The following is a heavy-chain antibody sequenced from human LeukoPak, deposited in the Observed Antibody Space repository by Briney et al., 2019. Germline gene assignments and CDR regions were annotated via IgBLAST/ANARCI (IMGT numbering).Heavy chain of an antibody. CDR1: GFTFSSYS. J-gene: IGHJ4*02. CDR2: ISSSSSYI. V-gene: IGHV3-21*01. Sequence: KSGGSLRLSCAASGFTFSSYSMNWVRQAPGKGLEWVSSISSSSSYIYYADSVKGRFTISRDNAKNSLYLQMNSLRAEDTAVYYCARGVIYSSGWYYFDYWGQGTLVTVSS. CDR3: ARGVIYSSGWYYFDY. D-gene: IGHD6-19*01.